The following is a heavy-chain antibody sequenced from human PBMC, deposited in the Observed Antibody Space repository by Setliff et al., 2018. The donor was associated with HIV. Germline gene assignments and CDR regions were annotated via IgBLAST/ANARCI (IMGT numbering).Heavy chain of an antibody. V-gene: IGHV3-48*04. CDR3: AQDVMQGGWGSLSYFDS. CDR1: GFTFSSYS. CDR2: ISSRSTI. J-gene: IGHJ4*02. D-gene: IGHD3-16*01. Sequence: PGGSLRLSCAASGFTFSSYSMNWVRQAPGKGLEWVSYISSRSTIYYADSVKGRFTISRDNPKNTVYLQMNSLRAEDTAVYFCAQDVMQGGWGSLSYFDSWGQGTLVTVSS.